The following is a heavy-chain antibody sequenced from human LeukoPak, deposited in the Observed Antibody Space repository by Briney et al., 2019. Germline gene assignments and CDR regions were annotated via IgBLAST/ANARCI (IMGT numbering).Heavy chain of an antibody. CDR2: VHTSGHT. CDR3: ARGGDYETVTVSLPYRHQFYYYMDV. Sequence: SETLSLTCTVSGASITDYYWSWVRQPAGAGLEWIGRVHTSGHTNYNPSLKTRVTMSVDTSGNLFSLKVGSATAADTAVYYCARGGDYETVTVSLPYRHQFYYYMDVWGKGTTVTVSS. J-gene: IGHJ6*03. V-gene: IGHV4-4*07. CDR1: GASITDYY. D-gene: IGHD3-9*01.